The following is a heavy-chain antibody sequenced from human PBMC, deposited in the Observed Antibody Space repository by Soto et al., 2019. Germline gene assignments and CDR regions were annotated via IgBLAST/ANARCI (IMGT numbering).Heavy chain of an antibody. CDR1: GFTFSSYS. J-gene: IGHJ4*02. CDR3: ADLSRYCTSSNCD. D-gene: IGHD2-2*01. CDR2: IGTSAST. V-gene: IGHV3-23*01. Sequence: DVRLLESGGGLVQPGGSLRLSCAASGFTFSSYSMSWVRQAPGKGLEWVSTIGTSASTYYGDSVRGRFTISRDNSRNTLYLQINSLRAEHTAVYYCADLSRYCTSSNCDWGQGTLVTVSS.